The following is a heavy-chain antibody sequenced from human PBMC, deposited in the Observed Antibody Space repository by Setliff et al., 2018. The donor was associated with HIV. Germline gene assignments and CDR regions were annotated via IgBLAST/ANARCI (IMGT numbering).Heavy chain of an antibody. Sequence: SETLSLTCTVSGGSVHSGSYYWSWVRQPPGKGLEWIGYIYYSGTTYYNPSLKSRVTMSIDTSKNQFSLKLSSVTAADTAVYYCARGPPFAYWGQGLLVTVSS. CDR1: GGSVHSGSYY. CDR3: ARGPPFAY. CDR2: IYYSGTT. V-gene: IGHV4-61*01. J-gene: IGHJ4*02.